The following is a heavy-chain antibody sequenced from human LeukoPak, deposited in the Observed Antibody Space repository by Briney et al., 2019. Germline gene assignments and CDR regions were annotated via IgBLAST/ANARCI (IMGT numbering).Heavy chain of an antibody. V-gene: IGHV4-38-2*01. CDR2: INHSGST. CDR3: ARVSDSSGYYLGY. J-gene: IGHJ4*02. Sequence: SETLSLTCAVSGYSISSGFLWGWIRQPPGKGLEWIGEINHSGSTNYNPSLKSRVTISVDTSKNQFSLKLSSVTAADTAVYYCARVSDSSGYYLGYWGQGTLVTVSS. D-gene: IGHD3-22*01. CDR1: GYSISSGFL.